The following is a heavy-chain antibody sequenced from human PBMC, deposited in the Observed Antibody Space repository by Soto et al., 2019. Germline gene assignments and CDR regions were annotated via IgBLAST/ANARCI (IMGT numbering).Heavy chain of an antibody. CDR1: GFFISSGNY. CDR3: ARARWYDAFDV. D-gene: IGHD2-15*01. CDR2: IFHGGNT. J-gene: IGHJ3*01. Sequence: PSETLSLTCAVSGFFISSGNYWGWIRKPPGKGLEWIGSIFHGGNTYYNPPLKSRVTISVDMSKNQFSLKLNSVTAADTAVYYCARARWYDAFDVWGQGTVVTVS. V-gene: IGHV4-38-2*01.